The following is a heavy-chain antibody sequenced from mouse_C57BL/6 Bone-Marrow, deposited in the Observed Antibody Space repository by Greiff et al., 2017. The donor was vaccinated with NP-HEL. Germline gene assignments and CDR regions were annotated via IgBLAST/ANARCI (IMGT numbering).Heavy chain of an antibody. Sequence: EVKVVESGGGLVKPGGSLKLSCAASGFTFSSYAMSWVRQTPEKRLEWVATISDGGSYTYYPDNVKGRFTISRDNAKNNLYLQMSHLKSEDTAMYYCARERKQLRSPFAYWGQGTLVTVSA. CDR1: GFTFSSYA. CDR2: ISDGGSYT. V-gene: IGHV5-4*01. D-gene: IGHD3-2*02. J-gene: IGHJ3*01. CDR3: ARERKQLRSPFAY.